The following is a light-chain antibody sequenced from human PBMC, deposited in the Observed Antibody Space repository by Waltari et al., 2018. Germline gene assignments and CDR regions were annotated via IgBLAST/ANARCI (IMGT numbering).Light chain of an antibody. J-gene: IGKJ1*01. CDR2: DAS. Sequence: EIVLTQSPATLSLSPGERATLPCRASQSVGSYLAWYQQRPGQAPRLLLSDASNRATGIPARFSGSGSETDFTLTISSLEPEDFAVYYCQQRNTWWTFGQGTKVEIK. CDR3: QQRNTWWT. V-gene: IGKV3-11*01. CDR1: QSVGSY.